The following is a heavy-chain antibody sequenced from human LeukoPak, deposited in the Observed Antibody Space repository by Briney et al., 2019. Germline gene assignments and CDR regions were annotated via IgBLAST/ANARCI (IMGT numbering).Heavy chain of an antibody. V-gene: IGHV5-51*01. J-gene: IGHJ3*02. CDR2: IYPGDSDT. Sequence: GASLQISCKGSGYSFTSYWIGWVRQLPGKGLEWMGIIYPGDSDTRYSPSFQGQVTISADKSISTAYLQWSSLKASDTAMYYCARRTYYYDSSGSAVDAFDIWGQGTMVTVSS. CDR3: ARRTYYYDSSGSAVDAFDI. CDR1: GYSFTSYW. D-gene: IGHD3-22*01.